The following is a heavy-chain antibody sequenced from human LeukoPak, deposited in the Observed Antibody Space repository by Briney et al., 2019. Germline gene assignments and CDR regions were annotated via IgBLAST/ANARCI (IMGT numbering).Heavy chain of an antibody. CDR2: ISGSGGST. J-gene: IGHJ4*02. D-gene: IGHD6-19*01. Sequence: GGSLRLSCAASGFSFNNYAMSWVRQAPGKGLEWVSAISGSGGSTYYADSVKGRFTISRDNSKNTLYLQMNSLRAEDTAVYYCATLIAVADPFDYWGQGTLVTVSS. CDR3: ATLIAVADPFDY. CDR1: GFSFNNYA. V-gene: IGHV3-23*01.